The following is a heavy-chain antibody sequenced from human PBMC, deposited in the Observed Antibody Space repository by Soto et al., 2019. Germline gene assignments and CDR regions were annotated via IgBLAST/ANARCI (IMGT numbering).Heavy chain of an antibody. CDR1: GFTFSNYA. CDR3: AKTSSLFDF. CDR2: ISKSGGGT. V-gene: IGHV3-23*01. J-gene: IGHJ4*02. Sequence: EVQLLESGGGLVQPGGSLRLSCAASGFTFSNYAMSWVRQAPGKGLEWVSSISKSGGGTYYADSVKGRFTISRDNSKNTLYRQMNSLKAEDTAVYSCAKTSSLFDFWGQGTLVSVSS. D-gene: IGHD6-13*01.